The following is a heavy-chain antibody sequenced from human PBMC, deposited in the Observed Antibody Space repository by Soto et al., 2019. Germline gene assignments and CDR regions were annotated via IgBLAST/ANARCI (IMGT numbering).Heavy chain of an antibody. CDR3: AREDESSGYAGTFRH. J-gene: IGHJ1*01. D-gene: IGHD3-22*01. CDR1: GFTFNNYV. V-gene: IGHV3-30-3*01. CDR2: TASDGNK. Sequence: QVQLVESGGDVVQPGRSLRLSCAVSGFTFNNYVIHWVRQAPGKGLEWVAVTASDGNKIYADSVKDRFTISRDSPNNKVNLEMNSLRSEDMAMYYCAREDESSGYAGTFRHWGQGTLVTVSP.